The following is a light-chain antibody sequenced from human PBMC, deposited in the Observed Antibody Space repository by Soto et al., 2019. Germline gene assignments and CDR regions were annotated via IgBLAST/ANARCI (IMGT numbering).Light chain of an antibody. CDR3: QQYGISPT. Sequence: EIVLTQSPGTLSLSPGERATLSCRSSHSVSSNYLAWYQQKPGQAPRLLIYDVSSRATGIPDRFSGSGSGTAFTLTISRLEPVDFAVYYCQQYGISPTFGQGTKVDIK. J-gene: IGKJ1*01. CDR1: HSVSSNY. CDR2: DVS. V-gene: IGKV3-20*01.